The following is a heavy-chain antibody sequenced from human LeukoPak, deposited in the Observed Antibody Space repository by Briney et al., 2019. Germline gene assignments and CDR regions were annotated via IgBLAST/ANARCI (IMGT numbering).Heavy chain of an antibody. D-gene: IGHD3-22*01. Sequence: GGSLRLSCAASGFTFSNYWMSWVRQAPGKGLEWLANINPDGSEMYYVDSVKGRFTISRDNGKNSLYLQINSLRADDTAVYYCARDQGSMIVVRTTNGYFDLWGRGTLVTVSS. CDR3: ARDQGSMIVVRTTNGYFDL. CDR1: GFTFSNYW. V-gene: IGHV3-7*01. J-gene: IGHJ2*01. CDR2: INPDGSEM.